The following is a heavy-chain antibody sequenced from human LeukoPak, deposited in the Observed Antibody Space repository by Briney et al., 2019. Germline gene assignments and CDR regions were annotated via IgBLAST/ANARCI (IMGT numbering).Heavy chain of an antibody. CDR3: ARGQGSSWLGYYFDY. CDR2: INPNSGGT. D-gene: IGHD6-13*01. Sequence: ASVKVSCKASGYTFTGYHMHWVRQAPGQGLEWMGWINPNSGGTNYAQKFQGWVTMTRDTSISTAYMELSRLRSDDTAVYYCARGQGSSWLGYYFDYWGQGTLVTVSS. J-gene: IGHJ4*02. V-gene: IGHV1-2*04. CDR1: GYTFTGYH.